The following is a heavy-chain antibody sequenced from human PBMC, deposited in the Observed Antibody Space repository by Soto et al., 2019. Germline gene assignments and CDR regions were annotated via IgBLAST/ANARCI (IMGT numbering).Heavy chain of an antibody. Sequence: QVQLQQWGAGLLKPSETLSLTCDVYGGSLSDYYWSWIRQPPGKGLEWNGEINHSGSTNYHPSLKSRVTISVDTSKKQFSLKLSSVTAADTAVYYCARAETAMALYYFDYGGQGTLVTVSS. V-gene: IGHV4-34*01. D-gene: IGHD5-18*01. CDR1: GGSLSDYY. J-gene: IGHJ4*02. CDR2: INHSGST. CDR3: ARAETAMALYYFDY.